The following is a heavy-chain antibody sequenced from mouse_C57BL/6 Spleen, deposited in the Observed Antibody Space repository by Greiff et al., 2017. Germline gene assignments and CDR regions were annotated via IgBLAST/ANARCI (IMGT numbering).Heavy chain of an antibody. CDR1: GFSFNTYA. CDR2: IRSKSNNYAT. V-gene: IGHV10-1*01. J-gene: IGHJ1*03. Sequence: EADGGLVQPKGSLKLSCAASGFSFNTYAMNWVRQAPGKGLEWVARIRSKSNNYATYYADSVKDRFTISRDDSESMLYLQMNNLKTEDTAMYYCVRPYYGSSYGYFDVWGTGTTVTVAS. CDR3: VRPYYGSSYGYFDV. D-gene: IGHD1-1*01.